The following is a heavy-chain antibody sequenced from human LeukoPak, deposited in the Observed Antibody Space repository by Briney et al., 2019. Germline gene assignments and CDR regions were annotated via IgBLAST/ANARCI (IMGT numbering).Heavy chain of an antibody. Sequence: PGGSLILSCAASGFTFSSYWMSWVRQAPGKGLEWVANIKQDGSEKYYVDSVKGRFTISRDNAKNSLYLQMNSLRAEDTAVYYCARDQRYCSSSSCPCEPFDYWGQGTLVTVSS. J-gene: IGHJ4*02. V-gene: IGHV3-7*05. CDR3: ARDQRYCSSSSCPCEPFDY. D-gene: IGHD2-2*01. CDR1: GFTFSSYW. CDR2: IKQDGSEK.